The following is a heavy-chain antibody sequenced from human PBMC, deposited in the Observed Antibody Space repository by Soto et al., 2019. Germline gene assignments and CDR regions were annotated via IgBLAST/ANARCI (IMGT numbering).Heavy chain of an antibody. Sequence: EVQLVESGGGLVQPGGSLRLSCAVSGFTFSDYWMSWVRQAPGKGLEWVANIKQDGNEKYYVDSVKGRFTISRDNAKNSRYLQMNSLRAEDTAVYYCARGLGSSGCYSPWDAFDIWGQGTMVTVSS. CDR2: IKQDGNEK. D-gene: IGHD6-19*01. J-gene: IGHJ3*02. V-gene: IGHV3-7*01. CDR3: ARGLGSSGCYSPWDAFDI. CDR1: GFTFSDYW.